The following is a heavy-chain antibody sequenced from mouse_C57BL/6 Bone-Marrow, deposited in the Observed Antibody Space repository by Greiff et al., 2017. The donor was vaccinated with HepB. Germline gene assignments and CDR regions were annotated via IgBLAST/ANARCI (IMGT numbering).Heavy chain of an antibody. D-gene: IGHD2-1*01. CDR2: ISNGGGNT. CDR3: ATFYYGNYDYAVDD. J-gene: IGHJ4*01. V-gene: IGHV5-12*01. CDR1: GFTFSDYY. Sequence: EVHLVESGGGLVKPGGSLKLSCAASGFTFSDYYMYWVRQTPEKRLEWVAYISNGGGNTYYPGTVKGRYTISRDNAKNTLYLHMSRLKSEDTAMYYCATFYYGNYDYAVDDWGPGTTVTVSS.